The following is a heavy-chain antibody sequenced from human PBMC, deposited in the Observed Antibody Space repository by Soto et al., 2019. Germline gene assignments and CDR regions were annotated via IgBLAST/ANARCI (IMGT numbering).Heavy chain of an antibody. CDR1: GGSISSSNW. D-gene: IGHD2-2*01. V-gene: IGHV4-4*02. J-gene: IGHJ4*02. CDR2: IYHSGST. CDR3: ARDLGYCSSTSCYSLYYFDY. Sequence: QVQLQESGPGLVKPSGTLSLTCAVSGGSISSSNWWSWVRQPPGKGLEWIGEIYHSGSTNYNPSLKSRVTVSVDKSTNQFSLKLSSVTAADTAVYYCARDLGYCSSTSCYSLYYFDYWGQGTLVTVSS.